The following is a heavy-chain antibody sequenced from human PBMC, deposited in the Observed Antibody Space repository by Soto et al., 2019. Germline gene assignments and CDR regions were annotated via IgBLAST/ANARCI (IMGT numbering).Heavy chain of an antibody. D-gene: IGHD3-3*01. Sequence: QVQLVQSGAEVKKPGSSVKVSCKASGGTFSSYAISWVRQAPGQGLEWMGGIIPIFGTANYAQKFQGRVTITADESTSTAHMELSSLRSEDTSVYYCAGLSITIFGVGTSNYYYGMDVWGQVTTVTVSS. CDR1: GGTFSSYA. V-gene: IGHV1-69*01. CDR3: AGLSITIFGVGTSNYYYGMDV. J-gene: IGHJ6*02. CDR2: IIPIFGTA.